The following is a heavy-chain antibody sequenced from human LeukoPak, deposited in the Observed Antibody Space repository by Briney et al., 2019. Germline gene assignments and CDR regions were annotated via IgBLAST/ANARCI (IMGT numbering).Heavy chain of an antibody. V-gene: IGHV3-23*01. J-gene: IGHJ4*02. CDR1: GFTFSSTT. D-gene: IGHD6-6*01. CDR3: ARVPRQYYFDY. CDR2: ITAIDGRT. Sequence: GGSLRLPCIASGFTFSSTTMGWVRQAPGRGLEWVSSITAIDGRTYYADSVRGRFTISRDNSKNTVYLQLNSLRAEDTAVYYCARVPRQYYFDYWGQGTLVTVSS.